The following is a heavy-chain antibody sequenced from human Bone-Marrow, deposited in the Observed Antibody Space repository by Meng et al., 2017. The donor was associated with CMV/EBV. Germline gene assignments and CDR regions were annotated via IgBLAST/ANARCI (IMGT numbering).Heavy chain of an antibody. Sequence: GESLKISCAASGFTFSSYAMSWVRQAPGKGLEWVSAISGSGGSTYYADSVKGRFTISRDNSKNTLYLQMNSLRAEDTAVYYCAKEGSPMGPLGWGQGTLVTVSS. D-gene: IGHD3-10*01. CDR1: GFTFSSYA. V-gene: IGHV3-23*01. CDR2: ISGSGGST. J-gene: IGHJ4*02. CDR3: AKEGSPMGPLG.